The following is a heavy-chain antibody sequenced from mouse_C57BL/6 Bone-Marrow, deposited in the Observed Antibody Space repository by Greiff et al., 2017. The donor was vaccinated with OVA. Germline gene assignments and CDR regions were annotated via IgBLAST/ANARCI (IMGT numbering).Heavy chain of an antibody. CDR3: ASAESLRDEIDY. CDR2: IYPGSGNI. J-gene: IGHJ2*01. V-gene: IGHV1-76*01. Sequence: QVQLQQSGAELVRPGASVKLSCKASGYTFTDYYISWVKQRPGQGLEWIARIYPGSGNIYYNETFKGKATLTAEKSSSTAYMQLSSLTSDDSAVYFCASAESLRDEIDYWGQGNTLTVSS. CDR1: GYTFTDYY.